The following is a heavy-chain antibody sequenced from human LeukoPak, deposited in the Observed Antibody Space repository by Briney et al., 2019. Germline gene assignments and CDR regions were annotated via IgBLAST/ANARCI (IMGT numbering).Heavy chain of an antibody. V-gene: IGHV5-51*01. D-gene: IGHD4-17*01. CDR3: ARLATVTAPFDY. CDR2: IYPGDSDT. CDR1: GYNFINDW. Sequence: GESLKISCKGSGYNFINDWIGWVRQMPGKGLEWMGIIYPGDSDTRYSPSFQGQVTISADKSISTAYLQWSSLKASDTATYYCARLATVTAPFDYWGQGTLVTVSS. J-gene: IGHJ4*02.